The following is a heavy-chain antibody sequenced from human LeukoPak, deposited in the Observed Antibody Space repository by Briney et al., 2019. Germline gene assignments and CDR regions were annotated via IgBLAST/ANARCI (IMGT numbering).Heavy chain of an antibody. CDR2: IYDSGST. D-gene: IGHD3-10*01. CDR3: ARDPVAAGVMDV. V-gene: IGHV4-59*01. J-gene: IGHJ6*02. CDR1: GGSISGYY. Sequence: SETLSLTCTVSGGSISGYYWSWIRQPPGKGLEWMGFIYDSGSTNYNPSLKSRLTISVDTSKNQFSLKLNSVTAADTAVYYCARDPVAAGVMDVWGQGTTVTVSS.